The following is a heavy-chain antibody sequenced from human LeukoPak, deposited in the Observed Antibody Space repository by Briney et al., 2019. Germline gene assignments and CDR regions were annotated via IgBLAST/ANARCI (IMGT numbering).Heavy chain of an antibody. J-gene: IGHJ4*02. D-gene: IGHD3-10*01. CDR1: GYTFTNYD. CDR2: MNPNSGNT. CDR3: ARETGYYGSGSYYIF. Sequence: ASVKVSCKASGYTFTNYDINWVRQATGQGLEWMGWMNPNSGNTGYAQKFQGRVTMTRNTSISTAYMELSSLRSEDTAVYYCARETGYYGSGSYYIFWGQGTLVTVSS. V-gene: IGHV1-8*01.